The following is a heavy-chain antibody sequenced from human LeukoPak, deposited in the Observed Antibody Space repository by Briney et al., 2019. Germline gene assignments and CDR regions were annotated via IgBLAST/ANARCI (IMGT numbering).Heavy chain of an antibody. D-gene: IGHD2-2*01. J-gene: IGHJ4*02. CDR1: GYTFTSYG. Sequence: ASVKVSFKASGYTFTSYGISWVRQAPGQGLEWMGWIITHNGNTNYTQKLQGRVTITTDTSTTTAYMELRSLRSDGTAVYYCARGYCSSTSCYAVDYWGQGTLVTVSS. CDR3: ARGYCSSTSCYAVDY. V-gene: IGHV1-18*01. CDR2: IITHNGNT.